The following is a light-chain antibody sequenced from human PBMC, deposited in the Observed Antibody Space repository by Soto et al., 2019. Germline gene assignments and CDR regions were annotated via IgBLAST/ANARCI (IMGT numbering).Light chain of an antibody. CDR2: SNT. CDR1: SSNIGSHT. J-gene: IGLJ2*01. V-gene: IGLV1-44*01. CDR3: AAWDDRLNGVV. Sequence: QSVLTQPPSASGTPGQTIAISCSGGSSNIGSHTVNWYQQLPGTAPRLLIYSNTQRPSGVPDRFSGSKSGTSASLAISGLQSEYEGDYYCAAWDDRLNGVVFGGGTKLPVL.